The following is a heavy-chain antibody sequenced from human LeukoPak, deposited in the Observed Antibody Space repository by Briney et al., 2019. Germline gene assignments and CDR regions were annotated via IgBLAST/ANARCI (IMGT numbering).Heavy chain of an antibody. J-gene: IGHJ2*01. CDR2: IYPGDSDT. CDR3: ARPATVVTPWYFDL. CDR1: GYSFTGYW. Sequence: GESLKISCKGSGYSFTGYWIGWVRQMPGKGLEWMGIIYPGDSDTRYSPSFQGQVTISADKSISTAYVQWSSLKASDTAMYYCARPATVVTPWYFDLWGRGTLVTVSS. V-gene: IGHV5-51*01. D-gene: IGHD4-23*01.